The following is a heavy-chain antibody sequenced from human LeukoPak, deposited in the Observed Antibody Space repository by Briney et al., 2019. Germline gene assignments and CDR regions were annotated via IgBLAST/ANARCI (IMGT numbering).Heavy chain of an antibody. D-gene: IGHD3-22*01. CDR3: ARDAPEVYDSRLGFDY. V-gene: IGHV3-7*03. J-gene: IGHJ4*02. Sequence: GGSLRLSCAVSGFTFSSYWMSWVRQAPGKGRECVANIKQDGSEKYYVDSVKGRFTISRDNAKNSLYLQTNSLRPDDTAVYYSARDAPEVYDSRLGFDYWGQGTLVTVSS. CDR2: IKQDGSEK. CDR1: GFTFSSYW.